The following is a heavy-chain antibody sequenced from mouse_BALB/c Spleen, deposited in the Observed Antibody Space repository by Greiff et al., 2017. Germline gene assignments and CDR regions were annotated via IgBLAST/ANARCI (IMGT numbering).Heavy chain of an antibody. CDR3: ARENYYGSGYAMDY. V-gene: IGHV1-14*01. Sequence: EVQLQQSGPELVKPGASVKMSCKASGYTFTSYVMHWVKQKPGQGLEWIGYINPYNDGTKYNEKFKGKATLTSDKSSSTAYMELSSLTSEDSAVYYCARENYYGSGYAMDYWGQGTSVTVSS. D-gene: IGHD1-1*01. CDR2: INPYNDGT. J-gene: IGHJ4*01. CDR1: GYTFTSYV.